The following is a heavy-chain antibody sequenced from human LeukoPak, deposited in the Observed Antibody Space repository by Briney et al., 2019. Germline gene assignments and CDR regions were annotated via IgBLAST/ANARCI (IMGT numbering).Heavy chain of an antibody. CDR1: GFTFDDYT. V-gene: IGHV3-43*01. CDR3: AKDIGDSVGYNYFDS. J-gene: IGHJ4*02. CDR2: ISWHGSTT. Sequence: GGSLRLSCAASGFTFDDYTMHWVRQAPGKGLEWVSLISWHGSTTKYADSVKGRFTISRDNLKNSLSLQMNSLGPEDTALYYCAKDIGDSVGYNYFDSRGQGTLVTVSS. D-gene: IGHD3-22*01.